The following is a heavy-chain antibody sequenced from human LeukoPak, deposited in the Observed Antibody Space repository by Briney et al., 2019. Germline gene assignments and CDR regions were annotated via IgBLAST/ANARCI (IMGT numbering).Heavy chain of an antibody. J-gene: IGHJ5*02. Sequence: SETLSLTCTVSGGSISSGSYYWSWIRQPAGKGLEWIGRIYTSGSTNYNPSLKSRVTISVDTSKNQFSLKLSSVTAADTAVYYCARRRVLQWLSNNWFDPWGQGTLVTVSS. CDR2: IYTSGST. CDR3: ARRRVLQWLSNNWFDP. CDR1: GGSISSGSYY. V-gene: IGHV4-61*02. D-gene: IGHD6-19*01.